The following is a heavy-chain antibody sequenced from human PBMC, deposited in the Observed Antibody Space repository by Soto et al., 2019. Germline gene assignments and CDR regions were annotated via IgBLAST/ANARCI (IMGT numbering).Heavy chain of an antibody. CDR3: ARDRYTLDSSTWYFDY. CDR1: GYTFTSYA. D-gene: IGHD6-13*01. V-gene: IGHV1-3*04. CDR2: INTGNGNT. J-gene: IGHJ4*02. Sequence: ASVKVSCKASGYTFTSYAIHWVRQAPGQRLEWMGWINTGNGNTKYSQKFQGRVTITRDTSASTAHMELSSLRSEDTAVYYCARDRYTLDSSTWYFDYWGQGTLVTVSS.